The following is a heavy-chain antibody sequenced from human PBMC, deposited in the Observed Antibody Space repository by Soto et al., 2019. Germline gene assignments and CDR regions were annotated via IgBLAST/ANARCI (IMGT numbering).Heavy chain of an antibody. CDR3: ARDRVMITFGGVIDRHFDY. CDR1: GGSLSSYY. Sequence: PSETLSLTCTVSGGSLSSYYWSWIRQSPGKGLENLGYIYYSDSTNYNPSFKSRITISVDTSRNQFSLTLSSMTAADTAVYYCARDRVMITFGGVIDRHFDYWGQGTLVTVS. J-gene: IGHJ4*02. V-gene: IGHV4-59*12. CDR2: IYYSDST. D-gene: IGHD3-16*02.